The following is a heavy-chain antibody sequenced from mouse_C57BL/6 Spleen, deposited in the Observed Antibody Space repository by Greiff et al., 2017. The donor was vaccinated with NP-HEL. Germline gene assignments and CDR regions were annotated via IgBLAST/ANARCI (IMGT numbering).Heavy chain of an antibody. D-gene: IGHD4-1*01. CDR1: GFNIKDYY. V-gene: IGHV14-2*01. CDR3: ARWGLGRGYFDD. J-gene: IGHJ2*01. Sequence: VQLKESGAELVKPGASVKLSCTASGFNIKDYYMHWVKQRTEQGLEWIGRIDPEDGETKYAPKFQGKATITADTSSNTAYPQLSSLTSEDTAVYYCARWGLGRGYFDDWGKGTTLTVSS. CDR2: IDPEDGET.